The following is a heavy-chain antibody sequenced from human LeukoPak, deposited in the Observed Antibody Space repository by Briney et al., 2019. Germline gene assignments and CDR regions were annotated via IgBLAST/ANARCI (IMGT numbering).Heavy chain of an antibody. V-gene: IGHV3-48*01. CDR2: ISSSSSTI. CDR3: ARRGYSGYDYGNWFDL. CDR1: GFTFSGYS. D-gene: IGHD5-12*01. J-gene: IGHJ5*02. Sequence: GGSLRLSCAASGFTFSGYSMNWVRQAPGKGLEWVSYISSSSSTIYYADSVKGRFTISRDNAKNSLYLQMNSLRAEDTAVYYCARRGYSGYDYGNWFDLWGQGTLVTVSS.